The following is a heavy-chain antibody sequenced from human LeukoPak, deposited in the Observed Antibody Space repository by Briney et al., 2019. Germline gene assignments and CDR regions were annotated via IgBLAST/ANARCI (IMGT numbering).Heavy chain of an antibody. CDR1: GYTFTSYA. CDR3: ARDPVPYYYYGMDV. V-gene: IGHV1-3*01. D-gene: IGHD3-10*01. J-gene: IGHJ6*02. Sequence: GASVKVSCKASGYTFTSYAMHWVRQAPGQRLEWMGWINAGNGNTKYSQKFQGRVTITRDTSASTAYMELSSLRSEDTAVYYCARDPVPYYYYGMDVWGQGTTVTVSS. CDR2: INAGNGNT.